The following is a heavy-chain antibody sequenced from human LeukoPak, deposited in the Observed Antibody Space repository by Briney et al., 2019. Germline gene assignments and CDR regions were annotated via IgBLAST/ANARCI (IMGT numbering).Heavy chain of an antibody. V-gene: IGHV3-11*04. CDR3: ARDEKDYDYVWGSYRPLDY. D-gene: IGHD3-16*02. Sequence: GGSLRLSCAASGFTFSDYYMSWIRQAPGKGLEWVSYISSSGSTIYYADSVKGRFTISRDNAKNSLYLQMNSLRAEDTAVYYCARDEKDYDYVWGSYRPLDYWGQGTLVTVSS. J-gene: IGHJ4*02. CDR2: ISSSGSTI. CDR1: GFTFSDYY.